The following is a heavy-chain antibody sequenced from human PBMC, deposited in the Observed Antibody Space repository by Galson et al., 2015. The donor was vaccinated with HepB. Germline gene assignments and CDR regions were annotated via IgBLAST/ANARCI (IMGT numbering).Heavy chain of an antibody. V-gene: IGHV3-30*04. CDR3: ARDLFHSTSWFRQNYYYYGMDV. CDR2: ISYDGSNK. CDR1: GFAFSSYA. J-gene: IGHJ6*02. Sequence: SLRLSCAASGFAFSSYALHWVRQAPGKGLEWVALISYDGSNKYYADSVKGRFTISRDSSKHTLFLQMSSLRAEDTAVYYCARDLFHSTSWFRQNYYYYGMDVWGQGTLVTVSS. D-gene: IGHD6-13*01.